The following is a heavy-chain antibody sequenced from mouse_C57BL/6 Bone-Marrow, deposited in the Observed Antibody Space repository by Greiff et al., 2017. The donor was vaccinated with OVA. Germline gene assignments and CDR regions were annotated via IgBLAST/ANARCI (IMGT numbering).Heavy chain of an antibody. CDR1: GYAFSSSW. Sequence: VQLQQSGPELVKPGASVKISCKASGYAFSSSWMNWVKQRPGKGLEWIGRIYPGDGDTNYNGKFKGKATLTADKSSSTAYMQLSSLTSEDSAVYFCARENYDYDEVYAMDYWGQGTSVTVSS. CDR2: IYPGDGDT. CDR3: ARENYDYDEVYAMDY. V-gene: IGHV1-82*01. D-gene: IGHD2-4*01. J-gene: IGHJ4*01.